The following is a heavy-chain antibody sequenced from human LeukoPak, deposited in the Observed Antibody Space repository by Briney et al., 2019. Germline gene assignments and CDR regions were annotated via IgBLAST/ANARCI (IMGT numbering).Heavy chain of an antibody. V-gene: IGHV3-21*01. Sequence: GGSLRLSCAASGFTFSSYSMNWVRQAPGKGLEWVSSISSSSSYIYYADSVKGRFTISRDNAKNSLYLQMNSLRAEDTAVYYCARDAREKPPNFDYWGQGTLVTVSS. CDR1: GFTFSSYS. J-gene: IGHJ4*02. D-gene: IGHD1-14*01. CDR3: ARDAREKPPNFDY. CDR2: ISSSSSYI.